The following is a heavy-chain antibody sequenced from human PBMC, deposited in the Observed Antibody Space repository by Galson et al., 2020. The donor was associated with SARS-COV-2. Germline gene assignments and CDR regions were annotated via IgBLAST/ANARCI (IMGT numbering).Heavy chain of an antibody. J-gene: IGHJ6*02. CDR2: ISYDGSNN. Sequence: GGSLRLSCAASGFTFSSYGMHWVRQAPGKGLEWVAVISYDGSNNYYADSVKRRFTISRDNSKTTLYLQMNSLRAEDTAVYYCAKDRKYYVILAVKLGQPANYYYYGMDVWGQGTTVTVSS. V-gene: IGHV3-30*18. D-gene: IGHD3-9*01. CDR1: GFTFSSYG. CDR3: AKDRKYYVILAVKLGQPANYYYYGMDV.